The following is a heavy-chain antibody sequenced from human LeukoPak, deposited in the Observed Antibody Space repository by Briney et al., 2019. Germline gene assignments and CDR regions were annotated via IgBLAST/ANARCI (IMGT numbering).Heavy chain of an antibody. CDR1: GFTFSNYA. CDR2: ISGSGGST. V-gene: IGHV3-23*01. J-gene: IGHJ4*02. D-gene: IGHD6-13*01. Sequence: GGSLRLSCAASGFTFSNYAMSWVRQAPGKGLDWVSAISGSGGSTNYADSVKGRFTISRDNSKNTLYLQMNSLRAEDTAVYYCARGIAAAGYDTGFDYWGQGTLVTVSS. CDR3: ARGIAAAGYDTGFDY.